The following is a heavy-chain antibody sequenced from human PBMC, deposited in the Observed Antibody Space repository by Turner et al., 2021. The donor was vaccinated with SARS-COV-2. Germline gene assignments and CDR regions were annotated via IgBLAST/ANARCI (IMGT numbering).Heavy chain of an antibody. V-gene: IGHV1-24*01. CDR1: GYTLTELS. D-gene: IGHD6-13*01. CDR2: VDPEDGET. J-gene: IGHJ5*02. CDR3: ATAPPIAAAGRGCDP. Sequence: QVQLVQSGAEVKKPGASVKVSCKVSGYTLTELSMHWVRQAPGKGREWMGGVDPEDGETIYAQKFQGRVTMTEDTATDTADMELRRRRAEDTAGYYCATAPPIAAAGRGCDPWGQGTLVTVSS.